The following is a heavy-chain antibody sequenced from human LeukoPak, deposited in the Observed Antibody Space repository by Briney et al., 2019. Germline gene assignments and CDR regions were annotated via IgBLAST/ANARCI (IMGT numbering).Heavy chain of an antibody. CDR3: ARNYGDLI. D-gene: IGHD4-17*01. J-gene: IGHJ3*02. CDR2: IYYSGST. Sequence: PSETLSLTCTVSGVSLTSYYWSWLRQPPGKGLEWIGYIYYSGSTNYNPSLKSRVTISVDTSKYQFSLKLSSVTAADTAVYYCARNYGDLIWGQGTMVTASS. V-gene: IGHV4-59*01. CDR1: GVSLTSYY.